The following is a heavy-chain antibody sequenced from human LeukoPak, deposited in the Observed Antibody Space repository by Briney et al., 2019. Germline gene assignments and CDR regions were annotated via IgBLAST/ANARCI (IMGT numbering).Heavy chain of an antibody. J-gene: IGHJ4*02. CDR3: ARELLGYCSGGSCPQEPDY. CDR1: GYTFTSYG. CDR2: ISAYNGNT. Sequence: GASVKVSCKASGYTFTSYGISWVRQAPGQGLEWMGWISAYNGNTNYAQKFQGRVTMTRDTSTSTVYMELSSLRSEDTAVYYCARELLGYCSGGSCPQEPDYWGQGTLVTVSS. V-gene: IGHV1-18*01. D-gene: IGHD2-15*01.